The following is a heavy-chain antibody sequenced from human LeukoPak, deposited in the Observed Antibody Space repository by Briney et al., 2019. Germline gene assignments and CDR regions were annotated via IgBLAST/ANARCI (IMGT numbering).Heavy chain of an antibody. CDR2: IKGDGSSP. Sequence: GGSLRLSCAASGFTFSSNWMHWVRQAPGKGLVWVSRIKGDGSSPTYADSVKGRFTISRDNAKNTLYLQMNGLRAEDTAIYHCARGYYNGFDYWGQGTLVTVSS. J-gene: IGHJ4*02. CDR3: ARGYYNGFDY. D-gene: IGHD3-10*01. CDR1: GFTFSSNW. V-gene: IGHV3-74*01.